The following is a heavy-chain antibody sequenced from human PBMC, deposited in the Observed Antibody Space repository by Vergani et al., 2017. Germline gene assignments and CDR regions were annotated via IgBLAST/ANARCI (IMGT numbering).Heavy chain of an antibody. CDR3: AKKDQFGAFDI. D-gene: IGHD3-16*01. CDR1: GYTFTSYY. J-gene: IGHJ3*02. CDR2: INPSGGST. V-gene: IGHV1-46*03. Sequence: QVQLVQSGAEVKKPGASVKVSCKASGYTFTSYYMHWVRQAPGQGLEWMGIINPSGGSTSYAQKLQGINTMTRDTSTSTVYMELSRLRSEDTAVYYCAKKDQFGAFDIWGQGTMVTVSS.